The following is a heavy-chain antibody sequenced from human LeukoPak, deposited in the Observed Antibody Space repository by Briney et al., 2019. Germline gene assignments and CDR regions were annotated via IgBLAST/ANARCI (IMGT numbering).Heavy chain of an antibody. CDR1: GFTFSSYD. CDR3: ARALSGELFDY. J-gene: IGHJ4*02. CDR2: IGTAGDT. D-gene: IGHD1-7*01. V-gene: IGHV3-13*01. Sequence: GSLRLSCAASGFTFSSYDMHWVRQATGKGLEWVSAIGTAGDTYYPGSVKGRFTISRENAKNSLYLQMNSLRAEDTAVYYCARALSGELFDYWGQGTLVTVSS.